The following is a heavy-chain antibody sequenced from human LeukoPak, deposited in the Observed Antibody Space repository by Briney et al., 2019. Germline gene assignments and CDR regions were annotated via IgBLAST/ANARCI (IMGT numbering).Heavy chain of an antibody. CDR1: GASISSNW. CDR3: VRDRGEFSYSHDY. D-gene: IGHD1-26*01. J-gene: IGHJ4*02. CDR2: IHHSGSA. V-gene: IGHV4-4*02. Sequence: SETLSLTRAVSGASISSNWWNWVRQPPGKGLEWIGEIHHSGSANYNPSLKSRVTISLDTSENHFSLRLSSVTAADTAVYYCVRDRGEFSYSHDYWGQGTLVTVSS.